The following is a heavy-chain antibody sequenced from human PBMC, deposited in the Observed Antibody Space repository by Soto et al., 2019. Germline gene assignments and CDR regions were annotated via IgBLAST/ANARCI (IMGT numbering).Heavy chain of an antibody. CDR3: AREADILNWFDP. Sequence: PGGSLRLSRAASGFTFSSYSMNWVRQAPGKGLGWVSYISSSSSTIYYADSVKGRFTISRDNAKNSLYLQMNSLRAEDTAVYYCAREADILNWFDPWGQGTLVTVSS. CDR1: GFTFSSYS. J-gene: IGHJ5*02. CDR2: ISSSSSTI. D-gene: IGHD3-9*01. V-gene: IGHV3-48*01.